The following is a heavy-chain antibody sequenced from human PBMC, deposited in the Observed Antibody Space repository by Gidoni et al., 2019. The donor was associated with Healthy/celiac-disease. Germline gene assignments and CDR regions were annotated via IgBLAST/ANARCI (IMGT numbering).Heavy chain of an antibody. V-gene: IGHV3-30*18. CDR1: GFTFSSYG. CDR2: ISYDGSNK. D-gene: IGHD6-6*01. CDR3: AKADSSSSTIDY. Sequence: VQLVESGGGVVQPGRPLRPSCAASGFTFSSYGMHWVRQAPGKGLEWVAVISYDGSNKYYADSVKGRFTISRDNSKNTLYLQMNSLRAEDTAVYYCAKADSSSSTIDYWGQGTLVTVSS. J-gene: IGHJ4*02.